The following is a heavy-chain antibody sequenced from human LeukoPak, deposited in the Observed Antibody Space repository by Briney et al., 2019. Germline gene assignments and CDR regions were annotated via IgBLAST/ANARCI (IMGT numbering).Heavy chain of an antibody. CDR3: AREYYDYVWGSYRTFDY. CDR1: GGSISSSSYY. V-gene: IGHV4-39*07. Sequence: SETLSLTCTVSGGSISSSSYYWGWIRQPPGKGLEWIGSIDYSGSTYYNPSLKSRVTISVDTSKNQFSLKLSSVTAADTAVYSCAREYYDYVWGSYRTFDYWGQGTLVTVSS. J-gene: IGHJ4*02. CDR2: IDYSGST. D-gene: IGHD3-16*02.